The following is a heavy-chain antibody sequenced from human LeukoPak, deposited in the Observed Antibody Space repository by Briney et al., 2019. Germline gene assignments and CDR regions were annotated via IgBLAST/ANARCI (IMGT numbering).Heavy chain of an antibody. CDR2: LSYSGKT. V-gene: IGHV4-59*04. CDR1: NGSISSYY. CDR3: AKFSPDYYDNKKYFDS. D-gene: IGHD3-22*01. Sequence: SETLSLTCTVSNGSISSYYWSWIRQPPGKGLEWIGSLSYSGKTHYNPSLKSRVTISIDTSQNQFSLKLTSVTAADTAVYYCAKFSPDYYDNKKYFDSWGQGTLVTVSS. J-gene: IGHJ4*02.